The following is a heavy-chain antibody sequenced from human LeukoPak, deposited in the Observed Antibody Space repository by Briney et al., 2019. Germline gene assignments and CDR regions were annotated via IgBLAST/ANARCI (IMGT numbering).Heavy chain of an antibody. J-gene: IGHJ6*02. CDR1: GFTFDDYA. CDR3: AKDISGYSSYVHSLLPGGDFYGMDV. D-gene: IGHD6-13*01. Sequence: PGRSLRLSCAASGFTFDDYAMHWVRQAPGKGLEWVSGISWNSGSIGYADSVKGRFTISRDNAKNSLYLQMNSLRAEDTALYYCAKDISGYSSYVHSLLPGGDFYGMDVWGQGTTVTVSS. CDR2: ISWNSGSI. V-gene: IGHV3-9*01.